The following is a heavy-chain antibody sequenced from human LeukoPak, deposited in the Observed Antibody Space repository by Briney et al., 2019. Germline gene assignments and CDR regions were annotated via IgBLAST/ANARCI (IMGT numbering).Heavy chain of an antibody. CDR3: ARPGGICSSSNCRPAYYYYYGMDV. D-gene: IGHD2-2*01. J-gene: IGHJ6*02. Sequence: PGGSLRLSCAASGFTFTTYGMSWVRQAPGKRLEWVSSISASGGSTYSAGSVKGRFTISRDNAENSLYLQMNSLRAEDTAVYYCARPGGICSSSNCRPAYYYYYGMDVWGQGTTVTVSS. CDR1: GFTFTTYG. CDR2: ISASGGST. V-gene: IGHV3-23*01.